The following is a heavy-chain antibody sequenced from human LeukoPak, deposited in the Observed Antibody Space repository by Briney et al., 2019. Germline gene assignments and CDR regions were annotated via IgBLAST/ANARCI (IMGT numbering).Heavy chain of an antibody. J-gene: IGHJ4*02. Sequence: GGSLRLSCEAAGFAFSSYSMHWVRQAPGKGLEWVAAIWPDGSNKYYANSVKGRFTISRDNSKNTLYLQMNSPRGDHTAIYYCARELAAWGQGTLVTVSS. D-gene: IGHD6-13*01. V-gene: IGHV3-33*01. CDR3: ARELAA. CDR2: IWPDGSNK. CDR1: GFAFSSYS.